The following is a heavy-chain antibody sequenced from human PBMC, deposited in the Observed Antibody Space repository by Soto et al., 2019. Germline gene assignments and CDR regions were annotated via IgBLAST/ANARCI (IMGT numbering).Heavy chain of an antibody. CDR2: IYYSGST. D-gene: IGHD6-13*01. CDR1: GGSISSGGYY. CDR3: ARVSSSPLNFDY. Sequence: SETLSLTCTVSGGSISSGGYYWSWIRQHPGKGLEWIGYIYYSGSTYYNPSLKSRVTISVDTSKNQFSLKLSSVTAADTAVYYCARVSSSPLNFDYWGQGSLVTVSS. V-gene: IGHV4-31*03. J-gene: IGHJ4*02.